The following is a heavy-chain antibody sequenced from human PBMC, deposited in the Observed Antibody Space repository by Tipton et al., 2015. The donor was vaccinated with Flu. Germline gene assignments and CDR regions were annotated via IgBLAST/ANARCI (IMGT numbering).Heavy chain of an antibody. CDR2: IYTSGST. Sequence: TLSLTCTVSGGAISSYYWSWIRQPAGKGLEWIGRIYTSGSTNYNPSLKSRVTMSVDTSKNQFSLKLSSVTAADTAVYYCARRRGYCSGGSCYSRRFDPWGQGTLVTVSS. CDR1: GGAISSYY. J-gene: IGHJ5*02. CDR3: ARRRGYCSGGSCYSRRFDP. D-gene: IGHD2-15*01. V-gene: IGHV4-4*07.